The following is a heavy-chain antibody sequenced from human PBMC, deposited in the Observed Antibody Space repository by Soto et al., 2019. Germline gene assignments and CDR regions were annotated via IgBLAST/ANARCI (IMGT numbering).Heavy chain of an antibody. Sequence: QVQLQQWGAGLLKPSETLSLTCAVYGGSFSGYYWSWIRQPPGKGLEWIGEINHSGSTNYNPSLKSRVTISVATSKSQFSLKLSSVTAADTAVYYCAILYCSSTSCYSFDPWGQGTLVTVSS. J-gene: IGHJ5*02. CDR1: GGSFSGYY. CDR3: AILYCSSTSCYSFDP. D-gene: IGHD2-2*01. CDR2: INHSGST. V-gene: IGHV4-34*01.